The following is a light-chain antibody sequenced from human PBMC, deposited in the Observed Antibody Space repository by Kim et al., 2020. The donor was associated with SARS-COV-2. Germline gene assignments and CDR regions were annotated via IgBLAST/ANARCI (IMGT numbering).Light chain of an antibody. CDR2: END. Sequence: NFVQWYQQRPGSAPTTVIYENDQRPSGVPDRFSGSIDRSSNSASLTISGLKTEDEADYSCQSHGGNSYVFGGGTQLTVL. CDR1: NF. CDR3: QSHGGNSYV. J-gene: IGLJ3*02. V-gene: IGLV6-57*02.